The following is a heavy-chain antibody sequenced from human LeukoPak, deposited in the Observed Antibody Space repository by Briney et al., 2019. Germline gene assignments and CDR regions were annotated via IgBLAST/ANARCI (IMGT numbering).Heavy chain of an antibody. V-gene: IGHV3-23*01. J-gene: IGHJ1*01. CDR2: ISGSGVTT. Sequence: PGGSLRLSCAASGFTFSSYEMNWVRQAPGKGLQWVSAISGSGVTTYHADWLRGRFTISRDNSKSTLYLQMNSLRAEDTAVYYCTKERGAYSSSSYPFWGQGTLVTVSS. D-gene: IGHD6-6*01. CDR1: GFTFSSYE. CDR3: TKERGAYSSSSYPF.